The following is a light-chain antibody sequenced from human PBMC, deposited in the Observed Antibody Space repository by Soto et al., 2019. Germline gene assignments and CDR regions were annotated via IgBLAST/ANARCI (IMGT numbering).Light chain of an antibody. J-gene: IGKJ1*01. Sequence: EIVLTQSPGTLSLSPGERATLSCRASQSVNIFLAWFQQKPGQAPRLLIFHASNRATGVPDRFSGSGSGTDFTLTITRLEPADSAVYYCHHYVGSPWAFGQGTRVEIK. V-gene: IGKV3-20*01. CDR1: QSVNIF. CDR3: HHYVGSPWA. CDR2: HAS.